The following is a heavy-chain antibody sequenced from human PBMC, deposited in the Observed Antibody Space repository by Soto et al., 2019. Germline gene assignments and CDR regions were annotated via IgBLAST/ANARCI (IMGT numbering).Heavy chain of an antibody. D-gene: IGHD2-15*01. CDR1: GGSISSYY. Sequence: SETLSLTCTVSGGSISSYYWSWIRQPPGKGLEWIGYIYYSGSTNYNPSLKSRVTISVDTSKNQFSLKLSSVTAEDTAVYYCARDRYCSGGSCYSDAFDIWGQGTMVTVSS. CDR3: ARDRYCSGGSCYSDAFDI. V-gene: IGHV4-59*01. CDR2: IYYSGST. J-gene: IGHJ3*02.